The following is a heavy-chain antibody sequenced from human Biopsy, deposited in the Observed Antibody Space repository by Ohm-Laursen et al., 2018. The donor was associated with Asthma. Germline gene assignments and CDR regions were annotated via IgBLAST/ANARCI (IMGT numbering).Heavy chain of an antibody. Sequence: SVKVSCKASGGTFNYAITWVRQAPGQRLEWMGWVNTGNGDTKYSQKFQGRVTITRDTSASTAYMELRSLRSEDTATYYCARTYYDFLTGQVKDVFGVWGQGTMVTVSS. CDR3: ARTYYDFLTGQVKDVFGV. CDR1: GGTFNYA. J-gene: IGHJ3*01. D-gene: IGHD3-9*01. CDR2: VNTGNGDT. V-gene: IGHV1-3*04.